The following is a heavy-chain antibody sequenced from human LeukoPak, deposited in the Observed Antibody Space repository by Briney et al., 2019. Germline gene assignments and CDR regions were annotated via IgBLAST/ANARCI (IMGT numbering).Heavy chain of an antibody. J-gene: IGHJ4*02. Sequence: PGGSLRLSCAASGFTFNNYAMSWVRQAPGKGLDWVATIDGSGGSTYYADSVKGRFTVSRDNSKNTVYLQMSSLRAEDTAVYYCAKSGQFDSRGQGTLDTVSS. V-gene: IGHV3-23*01. CDR3: AKSGQFDS. CDR2: IDGSGGST. CDR1: GFTFNNYA.